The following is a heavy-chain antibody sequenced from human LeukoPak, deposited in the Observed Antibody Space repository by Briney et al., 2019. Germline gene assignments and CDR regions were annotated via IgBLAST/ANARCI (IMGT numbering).Heavy chain of an antibody. CDR2: GDERGGT. V-gene: IGHV4-34*01. CDR3: AKSGQSGFSFDP. D-gene: IGHD1-26*01. Sequence: SETLSLTCAVYGGPLNGHYWSWIRQSPGKGLEWIGEGDERGGTKYNPSLRGRVTISADTSKNQFSLRLTSVTAADTAVYHCAKSGQSGFSFDPWGQGTLVTVFS. J-gene: IGHJ5*02. CDR1: GGPLNGHY.